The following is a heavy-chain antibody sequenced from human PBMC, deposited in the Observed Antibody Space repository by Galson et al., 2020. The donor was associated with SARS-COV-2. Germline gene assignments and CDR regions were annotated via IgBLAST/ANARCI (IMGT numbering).Heavy chain of an antibody. CDR2: IHSKVRGGAA. CDR1: GITFANAW. J-gene: IGHJ3*02. Sequence: GASLKISCAASGITFANAWLNWVRQAPGKGLECVSRIHSKVRGGAADYATPAQGRFTITRDDSKNALYLQMDSLKIEDTAVYYCATSSATRGAFDIWGRGTMVTVSS. V-gene: IGHV3-15*01. D-gene: IGHD1-26*01. CDR3: ATSSATRGAFDI.